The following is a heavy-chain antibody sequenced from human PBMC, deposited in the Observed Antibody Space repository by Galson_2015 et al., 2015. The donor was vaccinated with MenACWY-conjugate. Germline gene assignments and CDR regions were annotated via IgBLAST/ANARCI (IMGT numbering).Heavy chain of an antibody. V-gene: IGHV5-51*01. D-gene: IGHD1-26*01. Sequence: QSGAEVKKPGESLKISCKGSGYSFANYWIGWVRQMPGKGLEWMGLIDPSNSNIRYSPPFHGHVTISADKSISTAYLQWSSLKASDTAMYYCARHPPGGRGMDVRGQGTTVTVSS. CDR1: GYSFANYW. CDR2: IDPSNSNI. J-gene: IGHJ6*02. CDR3: ARHPPGGRGMDV.